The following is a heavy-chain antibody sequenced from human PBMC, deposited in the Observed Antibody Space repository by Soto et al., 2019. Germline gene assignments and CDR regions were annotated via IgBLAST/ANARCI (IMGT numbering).Heavy chain of an antibody. CDR2: ISAGGGST. D-gene: IGHD3-22*01. Sequence: EVQLLDSGGGLVQPGGSLRLSCASSGFTFSSYAMSWVRHAPGGWLEWVSAISAGGGSTYYADAAKCRFSISRDNSKNTLYLQVNSLGAEYTVAFNCAIIYGSSAYFPDYWGQGTLVTVS. CDR1: GFTFSSYA. CDR3: AIIYGSSAYFPDY. J-gene: IGHJ4*02. V-gene: IGHV3-23*01.